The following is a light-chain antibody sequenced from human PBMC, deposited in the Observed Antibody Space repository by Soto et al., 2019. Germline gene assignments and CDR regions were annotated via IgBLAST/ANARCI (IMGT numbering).Light chain of an antibody. Sequence: ESVLTQSPGTLSLSPGERATLSCRASQSVSSIYFAWYQHKPGQAPRLLIYGASSRATGIPDRFSGSGSATDFTLTISRLEPEDFAVYYCQQFGTSPPSTFGQGTRLEIK. CDR2: GAS. V-gene: IGKV3-20*01. CDR3: QQFGTSPPST. CDR1: QSVSSIY. J-gene: IGKJ5*01.